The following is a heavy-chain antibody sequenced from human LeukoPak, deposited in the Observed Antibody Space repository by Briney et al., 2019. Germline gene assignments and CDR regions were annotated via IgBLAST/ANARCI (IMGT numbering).Heavy chain of an antibody. V-gene: IGHV3-21*01. J-gene: IGHJ4*02. CDR1: GFTFSSYS. CDR2: ISSISYI. Sequence: GGSLRLSCAVSGFTFSSYSMNWVRQAPGKGLEWVSSISSISYIYYAELVKGRFTISRDTAKNSLYLETNSLRAEDTAVYYCARDQYGDYALDYWGQGTLVTVSS. CDR3: ARDQYGDYALDY. D-gene: IGHD4-17*01.